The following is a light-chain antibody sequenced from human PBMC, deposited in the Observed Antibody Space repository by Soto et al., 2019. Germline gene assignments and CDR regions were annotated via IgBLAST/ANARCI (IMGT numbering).Light chain of an antibody. J-gene: IGLJ2*01. V-gene: IGLV2-23*01. CDR1: SSHVANYNL. CDR3: CSYAGSITLL. Sequence: QSVLTQPASVSGSPGQSITISCSITSSHVANYNLVSWYQQHPGKPPKLILYEGTKRPSGISNRFSGSKSGNTAYLTISGLQAEDEGDYYCCSYAGSITLLFGGGTKVTVL. CDR2: EGT.